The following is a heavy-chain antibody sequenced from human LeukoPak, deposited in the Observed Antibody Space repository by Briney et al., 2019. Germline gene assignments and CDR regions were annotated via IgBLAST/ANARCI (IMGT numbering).Heavy chain of an antibody. CDR3: ARLRTMIVAHTVL. CDR2: IYTSGST. V-gene: IGHV4-4*07. Sequence: SETLSLTCTVSGDSISSFYWSWIRQPAGKGLEWIGRIYTSGSTNYNPSLKSRVTMSVDTSKNQFSLKLSSVTAADTAVYYCARLRTMIVAHTVLRGQGTMVTVSS. CDR1: GDSISSFY. D-gene: IGHD3-22*01. J-gene: IGHJ3*01.